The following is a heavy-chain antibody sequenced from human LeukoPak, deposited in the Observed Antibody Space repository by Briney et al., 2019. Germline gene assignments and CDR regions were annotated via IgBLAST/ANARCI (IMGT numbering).Heavy chain of an antibody. Sequence: GGSLRLSCAASGFTFSSYAISWVRQAPGKGLEWVPAISGSGGSTYYADSVKGRFTISRDNSKNTLYLQMNSLRAEDTAVYYCANGIAVAGLTEVYYYYGMDVWRQGTTVTVSS. CDR1: GFTFSSYA. CDR3: ANGIAVAGLTEVYYYYGMDV. CDR2: ISGSGGST. J-gene: IGHJ6*02. V-gene: IGHV3-23*01. D-gene: IGHD6-19*01.